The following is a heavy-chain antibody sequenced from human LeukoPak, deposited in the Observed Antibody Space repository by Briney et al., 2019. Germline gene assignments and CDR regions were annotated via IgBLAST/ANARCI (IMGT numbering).Heavy chain of an antibody. CDR1: GFTFSSYG. Sequence: GGSLRLSCAASGFTFSSYGMHWVRQAPGKGLEWVAVIWYDGSNKYYADSVKGRFTIPRDNSKNTLYLQMNSLRAEDTAVYYCARSNDAFDIWGQGTMVTVSS. V-gene: IGHV3-33*01. J-gene: IGHJ3*02. CDR2: IWYDGSNK. CDR3: ARSNDAFDI.